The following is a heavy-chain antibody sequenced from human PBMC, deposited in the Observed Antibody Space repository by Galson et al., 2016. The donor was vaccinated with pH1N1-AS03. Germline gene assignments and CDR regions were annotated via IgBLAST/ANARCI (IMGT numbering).Heavy chain of an antibody. V-gene: IGHV3-23*01. Sequence: SLRLSCAASGFTFSDYAMGWDRQAPGKGLEWLAEISGTGGSPFYADSVKGRVTISRDNSKNTVYPQMTSLRAEDTAVYYCATNALKVRVDYWGQGTLVTVSS. CDR2: ISGTGGSP. CDR3: ATNALKVRVDY. CDR1: GFTFSDYA. J-gene: IGHJ4*02. D-gene: IGHD1-1*01.